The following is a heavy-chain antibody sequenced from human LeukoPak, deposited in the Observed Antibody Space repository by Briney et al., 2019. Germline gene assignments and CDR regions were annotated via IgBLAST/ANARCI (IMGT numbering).Heavy chain of an antibody. J-gene: IGHJ4*02. CDR2: INAGNGNT. CDR1: GYTFTSYA. V-gene: IGHV1-3*01. CDR3: ARGPARDMITFGGVRGNRTPSPENDY. Sequence: ASVTVSCKASGYTFTSYAMHWVRQAPGQRLEWMGWINAGNGNTKYSQKFQGRVTITRDTSTSTAYMELSSLRSEDTAVYYCARGPARDMITFGGVRGNRTPSPENDYWGQGTLVTVSS. D-gene: IGHD3-16*01.